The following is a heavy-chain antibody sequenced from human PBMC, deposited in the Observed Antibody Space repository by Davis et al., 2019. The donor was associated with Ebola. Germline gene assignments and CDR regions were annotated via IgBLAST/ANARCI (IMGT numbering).Heavy chain of an antibody. CDR1: GGSFSSHP. D-gene: IGHD3-9*01. J-gene: IGHJ4*02. V-gene: IGHV1-69*13. Sequence: SVKVSCKTSGGSFSSHPISWVRQAPRQGLEWMGGIIPIFDTPHYAQKFQGRITITADASTSTAYMELSSLRSEDTATDFCARDFDGGNSYFDYWGPGTPVTVSS. CDR2: IIPIFDTP. CDR3: ARDFDGGNSYFDY.